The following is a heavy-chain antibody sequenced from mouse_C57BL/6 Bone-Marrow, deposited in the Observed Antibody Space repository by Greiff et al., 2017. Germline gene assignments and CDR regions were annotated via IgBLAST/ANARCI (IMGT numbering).Heavy chain of an antibody. J-gene: IGHJ2*01. CDR3: ARGNYRFDY. D-gene: IGHD2-1*01. V-gene: IGHV1-69*01. Sequence: QVQLQQPGAELVMPGASVKLSCKASGYTFTSYWMHWVKQRLGQGLEWIGEIDPSDSYTNYNQKFKGKSTLTVDKSSSTAYMQLSSLTSEDSAVYYCARGNYRFDYWGQGTTLTVSS. CDR2: IDPSDSYT. CDR1: GYTFTSYW.